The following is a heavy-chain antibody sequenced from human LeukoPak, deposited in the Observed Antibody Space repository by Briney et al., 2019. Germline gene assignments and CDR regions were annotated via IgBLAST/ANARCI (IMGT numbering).Heavy chain of an antibody. CDR1: GFTFSSYA. V-gene: IGHV3-23*01. D-gene: IGHD6-13*01. CDR2: ISGSGGST. Sequence: PGGSLRLSCAASGFTFSSYAMSWVRQAPGKGLEWVSAISGSGGSTYYADSVKGRFTISRDNSKNTLYLQMNSLRAEDTVVYYCAKSGSSSWYGGDYWGQGTLVTVSS. CDR3: AKSGSSSWYGGDY. J-gene: IGHJ4*02.